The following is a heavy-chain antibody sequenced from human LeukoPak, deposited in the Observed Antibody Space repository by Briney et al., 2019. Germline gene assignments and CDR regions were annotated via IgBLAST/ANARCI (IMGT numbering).Heavy chain of an antibody. CDR1: GFTVSSNY. Sequence: PGGSLRLSCAASGFTVSSNYMSWVRQAPGKGLEWVSVIYSGGSTYYADSVEGRFTISRDNSKNTLYLQMNSLRAEDTAVYYCARDRFGEYLDYWGQGTLVTVSS. V-gene: IGHV3-53*01. D-gene: IGHD3-10*01. CDR3: ARDRFGEYLDY. J-gene: IGHJ4*02. CDR2: IYSGGST.